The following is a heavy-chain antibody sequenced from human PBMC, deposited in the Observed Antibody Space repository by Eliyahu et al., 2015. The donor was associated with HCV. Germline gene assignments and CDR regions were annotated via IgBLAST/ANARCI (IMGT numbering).Heavy chain of an antibody. V-gene: IGHV4-39*01. Sequence: QLQLRESGPGLVKPSETLSLTCTVSGGXIPSSTYSWGWIRQPPGKGLEWIASIYHGGSTYYKPSLKSRVTISVDTSKKQFSLKVNSVTAADTAVYYCARIVCGGDCYSGLGWVDPWGQGTLVTVSS. D-gene: IGHD2-21*02. CDR2: IYHGGST. CDR1: GGXIPSSTYS. CDR3: ARIVCGGDCYSGLGWVDP. J-gene: IGHJ5*02.